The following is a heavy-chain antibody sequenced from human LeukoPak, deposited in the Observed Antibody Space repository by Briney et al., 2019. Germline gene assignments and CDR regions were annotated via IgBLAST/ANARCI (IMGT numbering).Heavy chain of an antibody. D-gene: IGHD2-2*01. CDR3: ATELRYQIGHYFDY. Sequence: ASVKVSCKVSGYTLTELSMHWVRQAPGKGLEWMGGFDPEDGETIHAQKFQGRVTMTEDTSTDTAYMELSSLRSEDTAVYYCATELRYQIGHYFDYWGQGTLVTVSS. J-gene: IGHJ4*02. CDR2: FDPEDGET. V-gene: IGHV1-24*01. CDR1: GYTLTELS.